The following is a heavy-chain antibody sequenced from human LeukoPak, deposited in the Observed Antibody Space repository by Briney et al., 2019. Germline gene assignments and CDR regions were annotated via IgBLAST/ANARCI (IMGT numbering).Heavy chain of an antibody. CDR3: ARTANFAAGYYIDY. D-gene: IGHD6-13*01. Sequence: GGSLRLSCADSGFTFSSYTMNWVRQAPGKRLERVSSISGSSRHKYYADSVKGRFTISRDNATNSLYLQMNSLRAEDTAVYYCARTANFAAGYYIDYWGQGTLVTVSS. CDR2: ISGSSRHK. CDR1: GFTFSSYT. J-gene: IGHJ4*02. V-gene: IGHV3-21*01.